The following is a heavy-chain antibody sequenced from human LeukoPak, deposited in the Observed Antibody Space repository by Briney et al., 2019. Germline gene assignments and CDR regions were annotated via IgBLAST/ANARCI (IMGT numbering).Heavy chain of an antibody. CDR2: IKLDGSEK. Sequence: PGGSLRLSCAASGFTVSSNHMSWVRQAPGKGLEWVANIKLDGSEKYYVDSVKGRFTISRDNAQNSLYLQMNSLRAEDTAVYYCARVGGYCSGGTCYLLRFDYWGQGTLVTVSS. V-gene: IGHV3-7*01. D-gene: IGHD2-15*01. CDR1: GFTVSSNH. CDR3: ARVGGYCSGGTCYLLRFDY. J-gene: IGHJ4*02.